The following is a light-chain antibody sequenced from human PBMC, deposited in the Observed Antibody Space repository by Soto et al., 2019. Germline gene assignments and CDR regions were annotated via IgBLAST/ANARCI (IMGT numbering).Light chain of an antibody. CDR1: QSISYW. V-gene: IGKV1-5*03. CDR3: QQYKSYSPRT. Sequence: DIQMTQSPSTLSASVGDRATITCRASQSISYWLAWFQQKPGKAPRLLIYEASRLESGVPSRISVSGFGTEFTLTISSLQPDDSATYYCQQYKSYSPRTFGQGTKVDIK. CDR2: EAS. J-gene: IGKJ1*01.